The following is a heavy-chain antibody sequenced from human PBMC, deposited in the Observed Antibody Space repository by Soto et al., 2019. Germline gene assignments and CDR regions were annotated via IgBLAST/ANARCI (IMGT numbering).Heavy chain of an antibody. D-gene: IGHD2-21*01. CDR2: SNHSGNT. CDR3: ARGRGEFDD. J-gene: IGHJ5*02. V-gene: IGHV4-34*01. CDR1: GASLSDNY. Sequence: SETLSLTCAVYGASLSDNYFNWLRQPPGKGLEWIGESNHSGNTNYKPSLRSRVNISIDTSKNQLSLNRRYVSAADTAVYYCARGRGEFDDWGQGTPVTVSS.